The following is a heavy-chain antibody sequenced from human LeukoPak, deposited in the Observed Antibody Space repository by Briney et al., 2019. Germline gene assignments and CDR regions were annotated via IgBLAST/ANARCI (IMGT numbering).Heavy chain of an antibody. Sequence: SVKVSCKASGGTFSSYAISWVRQAPGQGVEWMGRIIPILGIANYAQKFQGRVTITADKSTSTAYMELSSLRSEDTAVYYCARDRLVRGVKEDYYYYGMDVWGQGTTVTVSS. V-gene: IGHV1-69*04. CDR3: ARDRLVRGVKEDYYYYGMDV. CDR2: IIPILGIA. D-gene: IGHD3-10*01. J-gene: IGHJ6*02. CDR1: GGTFSSYA.